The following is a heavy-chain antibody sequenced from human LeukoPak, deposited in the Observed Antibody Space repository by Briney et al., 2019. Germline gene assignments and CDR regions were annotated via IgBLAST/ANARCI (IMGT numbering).Heavy chain of an antibody. D-gene: IGHD2-21*01. Sequence: GESLKLSCKGSGYSFTSYWIGWMRQMPGKGLEWMGVIYPGDSDTRYSPSFQGQVTISADKSISTAYLQWSSLKASDTAMYYCARRLGIHAFDIWGQGTMVTVSS. V-gene: IGHV5-51*01. CDR2: IYPGDSDT. CDR3: ARRLGIHAFDI. CDR1: GYSFTSYW. J-gene: IGHJ3*02.